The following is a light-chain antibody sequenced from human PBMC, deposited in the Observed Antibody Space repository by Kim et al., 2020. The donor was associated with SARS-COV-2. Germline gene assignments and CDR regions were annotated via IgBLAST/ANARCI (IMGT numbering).Light chain of an antibody. Sequence: ELTQPPSTSGTPGQRVTISCSGSSSNIGNNFVYWYQQLPGTAPKLLIYRDNQRPSGVPDRFSVSKSVTSVSLAISGLRSEDGVDYSGAGCDDRVGGQVFGGAPQLPL. CDR2: RDN. CDR1: SSNIGNNF. CDR3: AGCDDRVGGQV. V-gene: IGLV1-47*01. J-gene: IGLJ3*02.